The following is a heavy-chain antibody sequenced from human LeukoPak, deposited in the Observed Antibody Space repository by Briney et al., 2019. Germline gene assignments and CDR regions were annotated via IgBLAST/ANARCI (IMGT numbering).Heavy chain of an antibody. CDR2: ISSSSSYI. Sequence: GGSLRLSCAASGFTFSSYSMNWVRQAPGKGLEWVSSISSSSSYIYYADSVKGRFTISRDNAKNSLYLQMNSLRAEDTAVYYCARFGDYGERYFDYWGQGTLVTVSS. CDR1: GFTFSSYS. CDR3: ARFGDYGERYFDY. J-gene: IGHJ4*02. V-gene: IGHV3-21*01. D-gene: IGHD3-10*01.